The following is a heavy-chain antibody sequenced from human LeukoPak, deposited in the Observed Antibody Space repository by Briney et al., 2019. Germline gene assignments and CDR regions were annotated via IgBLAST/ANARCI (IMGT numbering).Heavy chain of an antibody. J-gene: IGHJ4*02. CDR2: IRSDGNNK. CDR1: GFTFTNYA. V-gene: IGHV3-30*02. CDR3: AKSGYNRFDY. D-gene: IGHD5-24*01. Sequence: GGSLRLSCAASGFTFTNYAMHWVRQAPGKGLEWVAFIRSDGNNKYYADSVKGRFTISRDNSKNTLYLQVNSLRAEDTAVYYCAKSGYNRFDYWGQGTLVTVSS.